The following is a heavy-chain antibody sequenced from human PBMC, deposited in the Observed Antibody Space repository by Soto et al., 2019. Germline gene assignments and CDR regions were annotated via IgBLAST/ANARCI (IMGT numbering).Heavy chain of an antibody. CDR3: AHTTSWGALNYFDY. D-gene: IGHD1-26*01. Sequence: QNTLKESGPTLVKPTQTLTLTCTFSGLSLSTSVMGVGWIRQPPGKALEWLALIYWDDDKRYSPSLKSRLTIPKDTSKNQVVVTMTNMDPVDTATYYCAHTTSWGALNYFDYWGQGTLVTVSS. CDR2: IYWDDDK. J-gene: IGHJ4*02. CDR1: GLSLSTSVMG. V-gene: IGHV2-5*02.